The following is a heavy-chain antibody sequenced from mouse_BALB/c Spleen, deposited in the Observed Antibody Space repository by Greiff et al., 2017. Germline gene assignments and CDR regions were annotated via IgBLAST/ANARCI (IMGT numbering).Heavy chain of an antibody. D-gene: IGHD6-1*01. CDR3: ARSSASAIAMDY. CDR2: IYPGDGDT. V-gene: IGHV1-87*01. CDR1: GYTFTSYW. Sequence: QVQLQQSGAELARPGASVKLSCKASGYTFTSYWMQWVKQRPGQGLEWIGAIYPGDGDTRYTQKFKGKATLTADKSSSTAYMQLSSLASEDSAVYYCARSSASAIAMDYWGQGTPVTVSS. J-gene: IGHJ4*01.